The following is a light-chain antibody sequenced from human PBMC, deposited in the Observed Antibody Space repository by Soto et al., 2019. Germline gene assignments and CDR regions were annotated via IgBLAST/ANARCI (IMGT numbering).Light chain of an antibody. CDR1: SSDVGGYNY. Sequence: QSALTQPASVSGSPGQSITISCTGTSSDVGGYNYVSWYQQHPGKAPKLMIYDVSNRPSGVSNRFSGSKSGNTASLTISGLQAEDEDDYYCSSYTSSSTLEVVFGGGTKVTVL. CDR3: SSYTSSSTLEVV. V-gene: IGLV2-14*01. J-gene: IGLJ2*01. CDR2: DVS.